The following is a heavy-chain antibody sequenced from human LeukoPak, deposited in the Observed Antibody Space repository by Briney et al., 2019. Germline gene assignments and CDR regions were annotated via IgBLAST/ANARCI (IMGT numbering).Heavy chain of an antibody. J-gene: IGHJ2*01. CDR3: ASVIAAAGIGYFDL. V-gene: IGHV4-4*07. Sequence: AETLSLTCTVSGGSISSYYWNWIRQPAGKGPEWIGRIYTSGRTNYNPSLKSRVTMSGDTSKNQVSLKVSSVTAEDTAVYYCASVIAAAGIGYFDLWGRGTLVTVSS. CDR1: GGSISSYY. D-gene: IGHD6-13*01. CDR2: IYTSGRT.